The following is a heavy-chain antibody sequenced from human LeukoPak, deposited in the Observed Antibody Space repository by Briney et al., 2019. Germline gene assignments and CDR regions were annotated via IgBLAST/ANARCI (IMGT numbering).Heavy chain of an antibody. Sequence: GGSLRLSCAASGFTFSSYGMHWVRQAPGKGLEWVAVISYDGSNKYYADSVKGRFTISRDNSKNTLYLQMNSLRAEDTAVYYCAKEHSDEAFDIWGQGTMVTVSS. CDR1: GFTFSSYG. CDR2: ISYDGSNK. V-gene: IGHV3-30*18. J-gene: IGHJ3*02. CDR3: AKEHSDEAFDI.